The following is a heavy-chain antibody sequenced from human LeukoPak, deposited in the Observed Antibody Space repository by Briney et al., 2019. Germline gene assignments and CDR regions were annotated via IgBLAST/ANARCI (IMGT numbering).Heavy chain of an antibody. J-gene: IGHJ4*02. CDR1: GGSFSGFY. V-gene: IGHV4-34*12. CDR2: IIHSGST. CDR3: ARAGYSRPTDY. Sequence: SETLSLTCAVYGGSFSGFYWSWLRQPPGKGLEWIGQIIHSGSTNYNPSLKSRVTISVDTSKNQFSLKLSSVTAADTAMFYCARAGYSRPTDYWGQGTLVTVSS. D-gene: IGHD6-13*01.